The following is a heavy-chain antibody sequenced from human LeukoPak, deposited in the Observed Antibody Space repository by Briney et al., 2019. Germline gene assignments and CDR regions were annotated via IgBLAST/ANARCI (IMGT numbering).Heavy chain of an antibody. J-gene: IGHJ6*03. CDR2: ISAYNGNT. Sequence: GASVKVSCKPSGYTFTACDINWVRQAPGQGLEWMGWISAYNGNTNYAQKLQGRVTMTTYTSTSTAYMELRSLRSDDTAVCYCARDGGSGYYYYMDVWGKGTTVTVSS. V-gene: IGHV1-18*01. D-gene: IGHD3-10*01. CDR1: GYTFTACD. CDR3: ARDGGSGYYYYMDV.